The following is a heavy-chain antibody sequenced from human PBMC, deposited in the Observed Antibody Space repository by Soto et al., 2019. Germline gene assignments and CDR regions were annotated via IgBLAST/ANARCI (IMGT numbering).Heavy chain of an antibody. CDR3: ARHVITGTWGSYYGRDV. J-gene: IGHJ6*02. D-gene: IGHD1-7*01. CDR1: GGTFSSYA. V-gene: IGHV1-69*12. Sequence: QVQLVQSGAEVKKPGSSVTVSCTASGGTFSSYAISWVRQAPGQGLEWMGGIIPIFGTANYAQKFQGRVTISADYYTSTAYMELSSLRSEDTAVYYCARHVITGTWGSYYGRDVWGQGTTVTVSS. CDR2: IIPIFGTA.